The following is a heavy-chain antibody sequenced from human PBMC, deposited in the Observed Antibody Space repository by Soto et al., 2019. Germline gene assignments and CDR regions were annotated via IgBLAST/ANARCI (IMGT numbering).Heavy chain of an antibody. V-gene: IGHV4-59*08. CDR3: ARSDYINYYYYMDV. CDR1: GGSISSYY. D-gene: IGHD4-4*01. J-gene: IGHJ6*03. Sequence: SETLSLTCTVSGGSISSYYWSWIRQPPGKGLEWIGYIYYSGSTNYNPSLKSRVTISVDTSKNQFSLKLGSVTAADTAVYYCARSDYINYYYYMDVWGKGTKVTVSS. CDR2: IYYSGST.